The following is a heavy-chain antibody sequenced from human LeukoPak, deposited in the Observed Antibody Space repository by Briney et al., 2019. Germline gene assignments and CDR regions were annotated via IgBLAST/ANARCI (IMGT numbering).Heavy chain of an antibody. V-gene: IGHV4-4*07. CDR3: ARGIFGYGDYYFDY. CDR2: IYTSGST. CDR1: GGSISSYY. D-gene: IGHD3-3*01. J-gene: IGHJ4*02. Sequence: SETLSLTCTVSGGSISSYYWSWIRQPAGKGLEWIGRIYTSGSTNYNPSLKSRVTISVDTPKNQFSLKLSSVTAADTAVYYCARGIFGYGDYYFDYWGQGTLVTVSS.